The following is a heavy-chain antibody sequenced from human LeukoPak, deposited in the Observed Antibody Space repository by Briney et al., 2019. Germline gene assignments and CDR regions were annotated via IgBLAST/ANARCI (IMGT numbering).Heavy chain of an antibody. CDR3: AKIPRVRGSYYFDY. J-gene: IGHJ4*02. CDR2: ISGSGGST. CDR1: GFTFSSYA. D-gene: IGHD3-10*01. Sequence: GGSLRLSCAASGFTFSSYAMSWVRQAPGKGLEWVSAISGSGGSTYYADSVKGRFTISRDNSKNTLYLQMNSLRTEDTAVYYCAKIPRVRGSYYFDYWGQGTLVTVSS. V-gene: IGHV3-23*01.